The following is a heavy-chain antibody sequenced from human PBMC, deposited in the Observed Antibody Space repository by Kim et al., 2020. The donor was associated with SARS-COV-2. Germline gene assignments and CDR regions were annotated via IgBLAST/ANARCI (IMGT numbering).Heavy chain of an antibody. Sequence: YADSVKGRFTLSRDNSKNTLYLQMNSLRAEDTAVYYCAKARIVGGSFDYWGQGTLVTVSS. V-gene: IGHV3-23*01. J-gene: IGHJ4*02. CDR3: AKARIVGGSFDY. D-gene: IGHD1-26*01.